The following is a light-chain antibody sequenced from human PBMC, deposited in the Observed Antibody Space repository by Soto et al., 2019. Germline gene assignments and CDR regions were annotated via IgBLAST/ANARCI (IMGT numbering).Light chain of an antibody. V-gene: IGKV3-15*01. Sequence: EIVMTQSPATLSVSPGERATLSCRASQSVSNKLAWYQQKPGQAPRLLIYGASTRATGIPARFSGSGSGTEITLTISSLQSEDFAVYYCQEYNNWHPVTFGGGTKVDI. CDR3: QEYNNWHPVT. J-gene: IGKJ4*01. CDR2: GAS. CDR1: QSVSNK.